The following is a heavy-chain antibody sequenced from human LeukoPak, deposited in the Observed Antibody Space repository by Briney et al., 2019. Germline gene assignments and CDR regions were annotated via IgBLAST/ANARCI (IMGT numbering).Heavy chain of an antibody. CDR1: GYSFNTYW. CDR3: ARAAELARGTFDI. Sequence: GESLKISCKGSGYSFNTYWIGWVRQMPGKGLEWMGVIYSGDSDTRYSPSFQGQVTISVDDSSRTAYLQWSSLKASDTAMYYCARAAELARGTFDIWGLGTMVTVSS. V-gene: IGHV5-51*01. D-gene: IGHD3-10*01. CDR2: IYSGDSDT. J-gene: IGHJ3*02.